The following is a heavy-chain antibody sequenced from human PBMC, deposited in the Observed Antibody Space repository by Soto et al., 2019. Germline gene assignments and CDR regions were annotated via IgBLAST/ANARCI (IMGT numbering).Heavy chain of an antibody. CDR1: VGSISSYY. Sequence: SETLSLTCTVSVGSISSYYWSWIRQPPGKGLEWIGYIYYSGSTNYNPSLKSRVTISVDTSKNQFSLKLSSVTAADTAVYYCARHMKYEGSVSYPLDYWGQGTLVTVSS. V-gene: IGHV4-59*08. CDR3: ARHMKYEGSVSYPLDY. J-gene: IGHJ4*02. CDR2: IYYSGST. D-gene: IGHD3-10*01.